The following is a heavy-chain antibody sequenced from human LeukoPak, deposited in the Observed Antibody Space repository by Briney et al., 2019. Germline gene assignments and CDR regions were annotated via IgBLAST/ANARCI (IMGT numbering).Heavy chain of an antibody. CDR2: IWYDGSNK. CDR1: GFTFSSYG. J-gene: IGHJ4*02. CDR3: AKNTRRYYYGSGVDYFDY. D-gene: IGHD3-10*01. V-gene: IGHV3-33*06. Sequence: TGGSLRLSCAASGFTFSSYGMHWVRQAPGKRLEWVAVIWYDGSNKYYADSVKGRFTISRDNSKNTLYLQMNSLRAEDTAVYYCAKNTRRYYYGSGVDYFDYWGQGTLVTVSS.